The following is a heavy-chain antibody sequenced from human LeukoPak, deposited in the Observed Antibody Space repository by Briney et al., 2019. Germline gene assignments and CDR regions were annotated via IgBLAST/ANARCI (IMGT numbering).Heavy chain of an antibody. Sequence: QSGGSLRLSCAASGFSFSDYSMNWVRQAPGKGLEWISYIFTSSDLISYADSVKGRFTISRDNSKNTLYLQMNSLRAEDTAVYYCAKIPGSGSYSYFDYWGQGTLVTVSS. CDR2: IFTSSDLI. J-gene: IGHJ4*02. CDR3: AKIPGSGSYSYFDY. D-gene: IGHD3-10*01. V-gene: IGHV3-48*01. CDR1: GFSFSDYS.